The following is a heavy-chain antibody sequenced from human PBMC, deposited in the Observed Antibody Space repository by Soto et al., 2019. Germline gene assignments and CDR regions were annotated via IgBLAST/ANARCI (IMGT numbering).Heavy chain of an antibody. CDR2: ISSSSSTI. J-gene: IGHJ6*02. Sequence: GGSLRLSCAASGFTFSSYAMSWVRQAPGKGLEWVSYISSSSSTIYYADSVKGRFTISRDNAKNTLYLQMNSLRAEDTAVYYCTTGASIAAQWDYYYGMDVWGQGTTVTVSS. V-gene: IGHV3-48*01. D-gene: IGHD6-6*01. CDR3: TTGASIAAQWDYYYGMDV. CDR1: GFTFSSYA.